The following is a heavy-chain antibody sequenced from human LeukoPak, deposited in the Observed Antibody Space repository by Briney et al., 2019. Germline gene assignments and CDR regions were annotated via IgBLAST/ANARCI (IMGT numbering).Heavy chain of an antibody. Sequence: KPSETLSLTCAVYGGSFSGYYWSWIRQPPGKGLEWIGEINHSGSTNYNPSLKSRVTISVDTSKNQFSLKLSSVTAADTAVYYCAREGTLGRDFDIWGQGAMVTVSS. CDR1: GGSFSGYY. V-gene: IGHV4-34*01. CDR3: AREGTLGRDFDI. J-gene: IGHJ3*02. D-gene: IGHD7-27*01. CDR2: INHSGST.